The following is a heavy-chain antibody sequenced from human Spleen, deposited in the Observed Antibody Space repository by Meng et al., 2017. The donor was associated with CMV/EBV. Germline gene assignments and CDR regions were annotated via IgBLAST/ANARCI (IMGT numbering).Heavy chain of an antibody. Sequence: GESLKISCKGSGYSFSSYWIGWVRQMPGKGLEWMGIIYPGDSETRYSPSFQGHISISADKSINTAYLQWSSLKASDTAMYYCARGSDCSGGSCYYYYGMDVWGQGTTVTVSS. V-gene: IGHV5-51*01. CDR2: IYPGDSET. CDR1: GYSFSSYW. J-gene: IGHJ6*02. D-gene: IGHD2-15*01. CDR3: ARGSDCSGGSCYYYYGMDV.